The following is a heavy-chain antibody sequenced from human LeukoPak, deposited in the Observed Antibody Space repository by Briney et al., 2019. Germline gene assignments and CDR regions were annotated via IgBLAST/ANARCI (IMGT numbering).Heavy chain of an antibody. CDR3: ARHFSQQLSYYYYGMDV. V-gene: IGHV5-51*01. CDR2: IYPGDSDT. D-gene: IGHD6-13*01. CDR1: GYSFTSYW. Sequence: GESLKISCKGSGYSFTSYWIGWVRQMPGKGLEWMGIIYPGDSDTRYSPSFQGQVTISADKSISTAYLQWSSPKASDTAMYYCARHFSQQLSYYYYGMDVWGQGTTVTVSS. J-gene: IGHJ6*02.